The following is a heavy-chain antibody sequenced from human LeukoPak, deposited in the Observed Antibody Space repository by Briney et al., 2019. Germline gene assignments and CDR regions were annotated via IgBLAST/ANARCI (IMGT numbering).Heavy chain of an antibody. J-gene: IGHJ4*02. CDR1: GFTFSSYW. D-gene: IGHD3-22*01. CDR3: ASFSGYYFTTFDY. V-gene: IGHV3-7*01. CDR2: IKQDGSEK. Sequence: GGSLRLSCAASGFTFSSYWMSWVRQAPGKGLEWVANIKQDGSEKYYVDSVKGRFTISRDNAKNSLYLQMNSLRAEDTAVYYCASFSGYYFTTFDYWGQGTLVTVSS.